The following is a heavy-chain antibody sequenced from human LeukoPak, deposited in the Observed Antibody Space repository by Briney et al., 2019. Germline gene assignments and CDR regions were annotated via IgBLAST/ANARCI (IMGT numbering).Heavy chain of an antibody. Sequence: PSETLSLTCAVYGGSFSAYYWWAWIRQPPGKGLEWIGEISHSGSTKYNPSLKSRVTISLDTSKNQFSLKVISLTAADTAVYYCARTENFIPEDCFDPWGQGTLVTVSS. CDR2: ISHSGST. CDR1: GGSFSAYY. D-gene: IGHD2-2*02. J-gene: IGHJ5*02. CDR3: ARTENFIPEDCFDP. V-gene: IGHV4-34*01.